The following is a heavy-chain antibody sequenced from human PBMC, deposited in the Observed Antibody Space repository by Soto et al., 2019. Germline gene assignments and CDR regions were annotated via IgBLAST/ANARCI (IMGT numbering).Heavy chain of an antibody. Sequence: QVQLVESGGGVVQPGRSLRLSCAASGFTFSSYAMHWVRQAPGKGLEWVAVISYDGSNKYYADSVKGRFTISRDNSKITLYLQMNSLRAEDTAVYYCARVKSHFTTAVKLSYYDFYYWGQGTLVTVSS. D-gene: IGHD2-8*01. CDR3: ARVKSHFTTAVKLSYYDFYY. CDR1: GFTFSSYA. CDR2: ISYDGSNK. V-gene: IGHV3-30-3*01. J-gene: IGHJ4*02.